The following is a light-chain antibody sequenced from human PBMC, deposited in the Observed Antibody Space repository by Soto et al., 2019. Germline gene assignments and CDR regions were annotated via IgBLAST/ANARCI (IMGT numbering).Light chain of an antibody. J-gene: IGKJ1*01. V-gene: IGKV3-15*01. CDR1: QSVSSN. CDR2: GAS. CDR3: QQYNNWPPTRWT. Sequence: EIVMTQSPATLSVSPGERATLSCRASQSVSSNLAWYQQRPGQAPSLLIYGASTRATGIPARFSGSGSGTEFSLTISSLQSEDFAVYYCQQYNNWPPTRWTFGQGTKVEIK.